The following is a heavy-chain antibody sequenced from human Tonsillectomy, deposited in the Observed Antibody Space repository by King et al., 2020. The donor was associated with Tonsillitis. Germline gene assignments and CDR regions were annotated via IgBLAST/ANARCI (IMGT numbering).Heavy chain of an antibody. J-gene: IGHJ4*02. D-gene: IGHD3-10*01. CDR2: IRCKDYGGTT. CDR3: TRGDYCLETYV. V-gene: IGHV3-49*03. Sequence: VQLVESGGGLVQPGRSLRLSCTASGFTFDEYAMSWFRQAPGRGLGWVGFIRCKDYGGTTEYAASVKGRFTISRNNSKSIANLQMNSQKTDDTSVYYCTRGDYCLETYVWGPGTLVTVTS. CDR1: GFTFDEYA.